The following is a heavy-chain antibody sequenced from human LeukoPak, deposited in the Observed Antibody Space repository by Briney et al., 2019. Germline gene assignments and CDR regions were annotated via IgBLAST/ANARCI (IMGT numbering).Heavy chain of an antibody. Sequence: RRASVKVSCKASGGTFSSYAISWVRQAPGQGLEWMGGIIPIFGTANYARKFQGRVTITADESTSTAYMELSSLRSEDTAVYYCARGYYGDSYYFDYWGQGTLVTVSS. V-gene: IGHV1-69*13. CDR1: GGTFSSYA. J-gene: IGHJ4*02. CDR3: ARGYYGDSYYFDY. CDR2: IIPIFGTA. D-gene: IGHD4-17*01.